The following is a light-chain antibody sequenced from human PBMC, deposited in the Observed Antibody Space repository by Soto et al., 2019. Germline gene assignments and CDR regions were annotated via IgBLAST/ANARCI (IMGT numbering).Light chain of an antibody. CDR3: CSYAGNYTYV. CDR2: DVS. Sequence: QSALTQPRSVSGSPGQSVTISCTGTSSDVGGYIYVSWYQQHPGKAPKLMMFDVSKRPPGVPDRFSGSKSDNTASLTISGLQTEDEADYFCCSYAGNYTYVFGTGTKVTVL. CDR1: SSDVGGYIY. J-gene: IGLJ1*01. V-gene: IGLV2-11*01.